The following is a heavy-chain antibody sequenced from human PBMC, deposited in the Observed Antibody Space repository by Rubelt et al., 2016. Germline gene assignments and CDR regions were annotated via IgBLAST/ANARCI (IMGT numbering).Heavy chain of an antibody. Sequence: QVQLQESGPGLVKPSETLSLTCTVSGGSISSSSYYWGWIRQPPGKGLEWIGSLYYIGSTSYNPSLKSRVTISVETSKNQFSLKRSSVTAADTAVYYCARLSSGWYYFDYWGQGTLVTVSS. CDR2: LYYIGST. CDR3: ARLSSGWYYFDY. V-gene: IGHV4-39*01. CDR1: GGSISSSSYY. J-gene: IGHJ4*02. D-gene: IGHD6-19*01.